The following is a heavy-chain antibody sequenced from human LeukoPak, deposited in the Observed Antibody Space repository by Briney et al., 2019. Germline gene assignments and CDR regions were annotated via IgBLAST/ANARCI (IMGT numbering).Heavy chain of an antibody. CDR1: GGTFSSYA. CDR2: ISPIFGTA. J-gene: IGHJ4*02. V-gene: IGHV1-69*01. D-gene: IGHD1-26*01. Sequence: GSSVKVSCKASGGTFSSYAISWVRQAPGQGLEWLGGISPIFGTANYAQKFQGRVTITADESTSTAYMELSSLRSEDTAVYYCAREYFGSYYVSNYFDYWGQGALVTVSS. CDR3: AREYFGSYYVSNYFDY.